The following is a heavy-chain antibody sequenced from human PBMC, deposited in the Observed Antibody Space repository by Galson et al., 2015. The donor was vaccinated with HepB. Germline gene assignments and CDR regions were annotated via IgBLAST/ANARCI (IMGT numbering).Heavy chain of an antibody. J-gene: IGHJ3*02. CDR1: GYSFTSYW. D-gene: IGHD3-22*01. CDR2: IYPGDSDT. V-gene: IGHV5-51*01. CDR3: TRPVGSGYFSDAFDI. Sequence: QSGAEVKKPGESLKISCKGSGYSFTSYWIGWVRQMPGKGLEWMGIIYPGDSDTRYSPSFQGQVTISADKSISTAYLQWSSLKASDTAMYYCTRPVGSGYFSDAFDIWGQGTMVTVSS.